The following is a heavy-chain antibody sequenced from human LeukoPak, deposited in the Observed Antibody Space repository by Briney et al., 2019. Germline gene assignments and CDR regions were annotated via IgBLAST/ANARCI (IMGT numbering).Heavy chain of an antibody. V-gene: IGHV4-39*01. CDR2: MYYSGTT. CDR3: AVTATPGHYFDY. J-gene: IGHJ4*02. Sequence: SETLSLTCTVSGGYISTNSYYWGWVRQPPGKGLEWIGSMYYSGTTYYNASLKSRVTISVDTSKNQFSLNLSSLTAADTAVYYCAVTATPGHYFDYWGQGSLVTVSS. D-gene: IGHD2-15*01. CDR1: GGYISTNSYY.